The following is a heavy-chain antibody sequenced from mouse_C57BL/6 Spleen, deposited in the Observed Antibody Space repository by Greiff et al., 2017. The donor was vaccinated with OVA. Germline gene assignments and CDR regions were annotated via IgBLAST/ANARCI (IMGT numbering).Heavy chain of an antibody. V-gene: IGHV1-15*01. J-gene: IGHJ3*01. CDR2: IDPETGGT. D-gene: IGHD2-5*01. CDR3: TRRSNSPCAN. Sequence: VQLQESGAELVRPGASVTLSCKASGYTFTDYEMHWVKQTPVHGLEWIGAIDPETGGTAYNQKFKGKAILTADKSSSTAYMELRSLTSEDSAVYYCTRRSNSPCANWGQGTLVAVSA. CDR1: GYTFTDYE.